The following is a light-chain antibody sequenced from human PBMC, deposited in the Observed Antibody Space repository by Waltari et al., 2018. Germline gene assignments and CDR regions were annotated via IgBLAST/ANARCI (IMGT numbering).Light chain of an antibody. CDR1: QSISGY. CDR3: QQSFNRPPT. Sequence: DIDMTQSPSSLSASVGDRVTITCRASQSISGYLHWYQQKPGRAPRLLIFAASNLQSGVPSRFSCSGSGTDFTLTISSLQPEDFATYYCQQSFNRPPTFGGGTEVAIK. V-gene: IGKV1-39*01. J-gene: IGKJ4*01. CDR2: AAS.